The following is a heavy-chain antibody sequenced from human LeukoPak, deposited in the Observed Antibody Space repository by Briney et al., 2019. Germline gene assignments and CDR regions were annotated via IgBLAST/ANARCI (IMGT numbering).Heavy chain of an antibody. CDR3: ATGAVAPKY. Sequence: SETLSLTCTVSGGSISSYYWSWIRQPPGKGLEWIGYIYYSGSTNYNPSLKSRVTISVDTSKNHFSLNLNSVTAADTAVYYCATGAVAPKYWGQGTLVTVSS. J-gene: IGHJ4*02. CDR2: IYYSGST. V-gene: IGHV4-59*08. CDR1: GGSISSYY.